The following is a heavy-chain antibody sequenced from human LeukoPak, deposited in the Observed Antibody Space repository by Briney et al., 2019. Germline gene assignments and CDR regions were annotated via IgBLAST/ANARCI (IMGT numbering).Heavy chain of an antibody. CDR3: AREPVNYDFWSGYSPLDH. CDR1: GGSISSYY. Sequence: SETLSLTCTVSGGSISSYYWSWIRQPPGKGLEWIGHIYTSGSTDYNPSLKSRVTISVDSSKNQFSLKLSSVTAADTAVYYCAREPVNYDFWSGYSPLDHWGQGTLVTVSS. V-gene: IGHV4-4*08. J-gene: IGHJ4*02. CDR2: IYTSGST. D-gene: IGHD3-3*01.